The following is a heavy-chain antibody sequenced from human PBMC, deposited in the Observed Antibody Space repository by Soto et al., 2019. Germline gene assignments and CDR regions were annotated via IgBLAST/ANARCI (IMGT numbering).Heavy chain of an antibody. CDR2: IRTSDGST. D-gene: IGHD3-10*01. J-gene: IGHJ6*02. Sequence: EVHLLESGGGLVQPGGSLRLSCAASGFSFSNYAMTWVRQAPGKGLQWVSAIRTSDGSTFYADSVKGRFTISRDNSKNTLSLQMNSLRAEDTALYYCAKLVQVGPGYYYGMDIWGQGTTVTVSS. CDR1: GFSFSNYA. CDR3: AKLVQVGPGYYYGMDI. V-gene: IGHV3-23*01.